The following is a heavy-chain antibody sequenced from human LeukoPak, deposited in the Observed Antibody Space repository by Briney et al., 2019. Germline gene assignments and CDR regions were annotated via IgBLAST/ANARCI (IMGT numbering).Heavy chain of an antibody. D-gene: IGHD3-9*01. Sequence: PSGTLSLTCTVSGGSISSYYWSWIRQPPGKGLEWIGYIYYSGSTNYNPSLKSRVTISVDTSKNQFSLKLSSVTAADTAVYYCARETPLRYFDPWGQGTLVTVSS. CDR2: IYYSGST. J-gene: IGHJ5*02. V-gene: IGHV4-59*12. CDR3: ARETPLRYFDP. CDR1: GGSISSYY.